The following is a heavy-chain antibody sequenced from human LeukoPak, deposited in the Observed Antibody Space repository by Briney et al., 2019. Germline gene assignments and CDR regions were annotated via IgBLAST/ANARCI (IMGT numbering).Heavy chain of an antibody. CDR3: ASSGIAAAGKYYFDY. J-gene: IGHJ4*02. D-gene: IGHD6-13*01. Sequence: PSETLSLTCTVSGGSISSYYWSWIRQPPGKGLEWIGYIYYSGSTNYNPSLKSRVTISVDTSKNQFSLKLSSVTAADTAVYYCASSGIAAAGKYYFDYWGQGTLVTVSS. CDR2: IYYSGST. V-gene: IGHV4-59*01. CDR1: GGSISSYY.